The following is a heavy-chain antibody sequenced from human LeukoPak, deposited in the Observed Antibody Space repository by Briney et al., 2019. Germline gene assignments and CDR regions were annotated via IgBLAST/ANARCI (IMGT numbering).Heavy chain of an antibody. V-gene: IGHV3-23*01. J-gene: IGHJ6*03. CDR3: ARYYYDSSGYRAYYMDV. CDR2: ISGSGAHT. CDR1: GFTFDSYA. Sequence: PGGSLRLSCAASGFTFDSYAMNWVRQAPGKGLEWVSAISGSGAHTYYADSVKGRFTISRDKSKNTLYLQMNSLRAEDTAVYYCARYYYDSSGYRAYYMDVWGKGTTVTISS. D-gene: IGHD3-22*01.